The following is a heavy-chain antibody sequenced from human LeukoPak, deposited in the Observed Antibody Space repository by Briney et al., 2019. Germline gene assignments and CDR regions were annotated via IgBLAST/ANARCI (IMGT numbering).Heavy chain of an antibody. CDR1: GGTFSSYA. J-gene: IGHJ4*02. D-gene: IGHD5-24*01. Sequence: GASVKVSCKASGGTFSSYAISWVRQAPGQGLEWMGGIIPIFGTANYAQKFQGRVTITADKSTSTAYMELSSLKSEDTAVYYCARGSGATSADKFDYWGQGTLVTVSS. CDR3: ARGSGATSADKFDY. V-gene: IGHV1-69*06. CDR2: IIPIFGTA.